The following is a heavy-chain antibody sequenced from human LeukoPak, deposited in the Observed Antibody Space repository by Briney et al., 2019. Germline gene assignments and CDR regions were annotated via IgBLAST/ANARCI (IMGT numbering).Heavy chain of an antibody. Sequence: PGGSLRLSCAASGFTFSNAWMSWVRQAPGKGLEWVGRIKSKTDGGTTDYAAPVKGRFTISRDDSKNTLYLQMNSLKTEDTAVYYCTAWGSYRYDFDYWGQGTLVTVSS. V-gene: IGHV3-15*01. J-gene: IGHJ4*02. CDR2: IKSKTDGGTT. CDR1: GFTFSNAW. D-gene: IGHD3-16*02. CDR3: TAWGSYRYDFDY.